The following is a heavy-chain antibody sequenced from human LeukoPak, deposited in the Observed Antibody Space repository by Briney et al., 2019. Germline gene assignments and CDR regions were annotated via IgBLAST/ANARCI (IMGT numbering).Heavy chain of an antibody. V-gene: IGHV3-21*01. Sequence: GGSLRLSCAASGFTFSSYSMNWVRQAPGKGLEWVSSISSSSSYIYYADSVKGRFTISRDNAKNSLYLQMNSLRAEDTAVYYCARVGSNRPYYYYMDVWGKGTTVTVSS. CDR3: ARVGSNRPYYYYMDV. J-gene: IGHJ6*03. D-gene: IGHD1-26*01. CDR1: GFTFSSYS. CDR2: ISSSSSYI.